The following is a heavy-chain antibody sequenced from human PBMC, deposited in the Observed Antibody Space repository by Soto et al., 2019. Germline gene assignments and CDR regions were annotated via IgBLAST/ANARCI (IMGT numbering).Heavy chain of an antibody. Sequence: SETLSLTCAVYGGSFSGYYWSWIRQPPGKGLEWIGEINHSGSTNYNPSLKSRVTISVDTSKNQFSLKLSSVTAADTAVYYCAEDTLRYCSGGSCWDVWGKGTTVTVSS. V-gene: IGHV4-34*01. J-gene: IGHJ6*04. CDR2: INHSGST. CDR3: AEDTLRYCSGGSCWDV. D-gene: IGHD2-15*01. CDR1: GGSFSGYY.